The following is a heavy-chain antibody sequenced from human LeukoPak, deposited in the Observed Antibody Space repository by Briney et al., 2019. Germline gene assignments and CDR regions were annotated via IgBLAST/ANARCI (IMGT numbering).Heavy chain of an antibody. CDR1: GYTFTGYY. Sequence: ASVKVSCKASGYTFTGYYMHWVRQAPGQGLERMGWINPNSGGTNYAQKFQGRVTMTRDTSISTAYMELSRLRSDDTAVYYCARDPEGWELLKFDYWGQGTLVTVSS. J-gene: IGHJ4*02. CDR2: INPNSGGT. V-gene: IGHV1-2*02. D-gene: IGHD1-26*01. CDR3: ARDPEGWELLKFDY.